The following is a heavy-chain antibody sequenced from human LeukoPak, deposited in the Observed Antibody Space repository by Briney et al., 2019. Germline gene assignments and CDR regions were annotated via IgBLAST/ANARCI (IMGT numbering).Heavy chain of an antibody. CDR3: ARQGAAGKYYYYYMDV. Sequence: GESLKLSCQGSGYNFPIYWIGRVRQMPGQRLEWVGNIYPDDSNTIYGPSFQGQVTISADKSINTAYLEWSSLKASDTAIYYCARQGAAGKYYYYYMDVWGKGTTVTVSS. J-gene: IGHJ6*03. CDR2: IYPDDSNT. CDR1: GYNFPIYW. D-gene: IGHD6-13*01. V-gene: IGHV5-51*01.